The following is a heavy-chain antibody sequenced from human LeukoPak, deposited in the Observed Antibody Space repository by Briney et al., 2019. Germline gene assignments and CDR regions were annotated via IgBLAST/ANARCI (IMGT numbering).Heavy chain of an antibody. D-gene: IGHD1-26*01. CDR1: GGSFSGYY. CDR3: ASPRDIPGTFDI. V-gene: IGHV4-34*01. J-gene: IGHJ3*02. CDR2: INHSGST. Sequence: PSETLSLTCAVYGGSFSGYYWSWIRQPPGKGLEWIGEINHSGSTNYNPSLKSRVTISVDTSKNQFSLKLSSVTAADTAVYYCASPRDIPGTFDIWGQGTMVTVSS.